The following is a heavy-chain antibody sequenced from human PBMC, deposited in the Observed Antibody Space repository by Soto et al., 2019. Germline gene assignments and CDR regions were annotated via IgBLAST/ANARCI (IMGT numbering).Heavy chain of an antibody. V-gene: IGHV4-34*01. CDR3: ARGGSHYYGSGSYGDYMDV. J-gene: IGHJ6*03. D-gene: IGHD3-10*01. Sequence: SETLSLTCAVYGGSFSGYYWSWIRQPPGKGLEWIGEINHSGSTNYNPSLKSRVTISVDTSKNQFSLKLSSVTAADTAVYYCARGGSHYYGSGSYGDYMDVWGKGTTVTVSS. CDR2: INHSGST. CDR1: GGSFSGYY.